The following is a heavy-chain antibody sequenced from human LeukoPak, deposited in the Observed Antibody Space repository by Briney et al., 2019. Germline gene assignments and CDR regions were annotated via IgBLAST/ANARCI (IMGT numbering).Heavy chain of an antibody. CDR1: GFTVSGFA. Sequence: GRSLRLSCAASGFTVSGFAMSWVRQAPGKGLEWVSTISGSGGSTYHADSVKGRFTVSRDNSKNTLYLQMNSLRADDTAVYYCAKTMGAIDHDYWGQGTLVTVSS. J-gene: IGHJ4*02. CDR2: ISGSGGST. D-gene: IGHD1-26*01. V-gene: IGHV3-23*01. CDR3: AKTMGAIDHDY.